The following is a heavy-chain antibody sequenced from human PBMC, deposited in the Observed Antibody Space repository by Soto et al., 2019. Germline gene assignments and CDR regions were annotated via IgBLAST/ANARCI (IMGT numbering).Heavy chain of an antibody. CDR3: ARALDYGEFEFDS. CDR1: GXSLNSGYY. Sequence: XTLSLTCAVSGXSLNSGYYWGWILQPPGKGLEWIGTIYHSGSAYYNPSLKSRVTISVDTSKKQFSLKLNSVTAADTAVYYCARALDYGEFEFDSWGQGTLVTVS. D-gene: IGHD4-17*01. V-gene: IGHV4-38-2*01. CDR2: IYHSGSA. J-gene: IGHJ4*02.